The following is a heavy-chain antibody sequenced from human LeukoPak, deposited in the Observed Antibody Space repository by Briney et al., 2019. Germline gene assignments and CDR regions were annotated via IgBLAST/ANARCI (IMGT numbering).Heavy chain of an antibody. CDR1: GYTFTSYG. CDR2: ISAYNGNT. V-gene: IGHV1-18*01. Sequence: ASVKVSCKASGYTFTSYGISWVRQAPGQGLEWMGWISAYNGNTNYAQKLQGRVTMTTDTSTSTAYMELRSLRAEDTAVYYCARDRSGYYYNWFDPWGQGTLVTVSS. D-gene: IGHD3-22*01. J-gene: IGHJ5*02. CDR3: ARDRSGYYYNWFDP.